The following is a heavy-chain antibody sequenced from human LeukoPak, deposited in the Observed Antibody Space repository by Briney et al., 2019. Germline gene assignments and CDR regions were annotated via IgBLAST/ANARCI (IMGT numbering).Heavy chain of an antibody. V-gene: IGHV3-7*01. CDR1: GFTFSSYW. D-gene: IGHD4-17*01. CDR2: IKQDGSEK. Sequence: GGSLRLSCAASGFTFSSYWMSWVRQAPGKGLEWVANIKQDGSEKYYVDSVKGRFTISRDNAKNSLYLQMNSLRAEDTAVYYCARGRGPYGDYYFDYWGQGTLVTVSS. CDR3: ARGRGPYGDYYFDY. J-gene: IGHJ4*02.